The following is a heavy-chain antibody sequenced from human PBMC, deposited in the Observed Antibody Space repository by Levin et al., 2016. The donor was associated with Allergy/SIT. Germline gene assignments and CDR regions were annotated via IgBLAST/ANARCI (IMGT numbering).Heavy chain of an antibody. D-gene: IGHD6-13*01. CDR1: GFTFSSYS. V-gene: IGHV3-21*01. CDR2: ISSSSSYI. J-gene: IGHJ4*02. CDR3: ARAGLGLIAAADYFDY. Sequence: GGSLRLSCAASGFTFSSYSMNWVRQAPGKGLEWVSSISSSSSYIYYADSVKGRFTISRDNAKNSLYLQMNSLRAEDTAVYYCARAGLGLIAAADYFDYWGQGTLVTVSS.